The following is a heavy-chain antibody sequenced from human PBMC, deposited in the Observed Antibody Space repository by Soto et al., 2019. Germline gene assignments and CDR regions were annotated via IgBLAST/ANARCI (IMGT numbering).Heavy chain of an antibody. V-gene: IGHV1-3*01. CDR3: ASSYSNYALIDYYYYGMDV. J-gene: IGHJ6*02. Sequence: APVTVSCKASGSTFTTYAMHWVRQAPGQRIEWMGWINAGNGNTKYSQKFQGRVTITRDTSASTAYMEPSSLRSEDTAVYYCASSYSNYALIDYYYYGMDVWGQGTTVTVSS. CDR1: GSTFTTYA. CDR2: INAGNGNT. D-gene: IGHD4-4*01.